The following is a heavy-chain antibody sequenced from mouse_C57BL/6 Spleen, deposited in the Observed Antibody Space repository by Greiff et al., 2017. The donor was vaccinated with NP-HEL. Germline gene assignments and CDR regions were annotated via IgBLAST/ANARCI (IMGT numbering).Heavy chain of an antibody. CDR2: IRSKSSNYAT. CDR1: GFTFNTYA. CDR3: VRDRYYGSSYVAMDY. Sequence: EVNVVESGGGLVQPKGSLKLSCAASGFTFNTYAMHWVRQAPGKGLEWVARIRSKSSNYATYYADSVKDRFTISRDDSQSMLYLQMNNLKTEDTAMYYCVRDRYYGSSYVAMDYWGQGTSVTVSS. V-gene: IGHV10-3*01. J-gene: IGHJ4*01. D-gene: IGHD1-1*01.